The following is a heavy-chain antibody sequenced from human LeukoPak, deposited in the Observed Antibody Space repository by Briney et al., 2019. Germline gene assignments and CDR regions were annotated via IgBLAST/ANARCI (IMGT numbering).Heavy chain of an antibody. CDR2: IYYSGST. CDR3: VRRNYFFDY. CDR1: GGSVSSGSYY. D-gene: IGHD2/OR15-2a*01. V-gene: IGHV4-39*01. J-gene: IGHJ4*02. Sequence: PSETLSLTCTVSGGSVSSGSYYWSWIRQPPGKGLEWIASIYYSGSTYYSPSLKSRVTISIDTSKGQFSLKLSSVTAADTAVYYCVRRNYFFDYWGQGTLVTVSS.